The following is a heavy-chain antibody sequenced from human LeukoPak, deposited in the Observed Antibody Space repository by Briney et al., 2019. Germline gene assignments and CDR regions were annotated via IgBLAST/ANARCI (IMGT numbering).Heavy chain of an antibody. CDR2: IYYSGST. D-gene: IGHD3-10*01. V-gene: IGHV4-39*07. J-gene: IGHJ4*02. CDR1: GGSISSSSYY. CDR3: ASRYYGNFDY. Sequence: SETLSLTCTVSGGSISSSSYYWGWIRQPPGKGLEWIGSIYYSGSTYYNPSLKSRVTISVDTSKNQFSLKLSSVTAADTAVYYCASRYYGNFDYWGQGTLVTVSS.